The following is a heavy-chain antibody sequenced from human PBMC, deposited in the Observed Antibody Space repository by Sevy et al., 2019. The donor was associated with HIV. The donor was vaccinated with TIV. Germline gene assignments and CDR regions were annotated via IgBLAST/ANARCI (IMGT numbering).Heavy chain of an antibody. CDR1: GFTFSSYW. CDR3: ARVRCSSTSCFIYYYYYGMDV. V-gene: IGHV3-7*01. D-gene: IGHD2-2*01. J-gene: IGHJ6*02. Sequence: GGSLRLSCAASGFTFSSYWMSWVRQAPGKGLEWVANIKHDGSEKYYVDSVKGRFTISRDNAKNSLYLQMNSLRAEDTAVYYCARVRCSSTSCFIYYYYYGMDVWAQGTTVTVSS. CDR2: IKHDGSEK.